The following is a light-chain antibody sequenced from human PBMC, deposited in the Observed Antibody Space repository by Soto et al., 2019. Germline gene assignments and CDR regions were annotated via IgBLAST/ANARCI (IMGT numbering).Light chain of an antibody. V-gene: IGKV3-15*01. J-gene: IGKJ1*01. CDR3: QQYNYWPT. Sequence: EIVMTQSPATLSVSPGERATLSCRASQSVSSNLAWYQQKPGQAPRLLIHDASTWATDIPARFSGSGSGTELTLTISSMQSEDFAVYYCQQYNYWPTFGQGTKVEIK. CDR1: QSVSSN. CDR2: DAS.